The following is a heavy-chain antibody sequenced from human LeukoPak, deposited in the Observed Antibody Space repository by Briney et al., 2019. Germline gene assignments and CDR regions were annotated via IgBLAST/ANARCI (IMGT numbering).Heavy chain of an antibody. CDR1: GYTFTANY. CDR3: ARDRVGAVNPDS. Sequence: ASVKVSCKASGYTFTANYIHWMRLAPGQGLEWMGRITPNSGDAVYAQNFQGRVTMTTDTSISTAYMELSSLRSDDTAVYYCARDRVGAVNPDSWGQGTLVPSPQ. J-gene: IGHJ4*02. D-gene: IGHD1-26*01. V-gene: IGHV1-2*06. CDR2: ITPNSGDA.